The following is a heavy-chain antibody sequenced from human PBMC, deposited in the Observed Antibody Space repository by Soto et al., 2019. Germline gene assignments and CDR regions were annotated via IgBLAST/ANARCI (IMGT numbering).Heavy chain of an antibody. Sequence: SLRLSCAASGFTFSSYSVNWVRQAPGKGLEWVSSISSSGSYIYYADSVKGRCTISRDNAKNSLYLQMNSLRAEDTAVYYCARDRTTVVSNWFDPWGQGTLVTVSS. CDR2: ISSSGSYI. CDR3: ARDRTTVVSNWFDP. V-gene: IGHV3-21*01. J-gene: IGHJ5*02. D-gene: IGHD4-17*01. CDR1: GFTFSSYS.